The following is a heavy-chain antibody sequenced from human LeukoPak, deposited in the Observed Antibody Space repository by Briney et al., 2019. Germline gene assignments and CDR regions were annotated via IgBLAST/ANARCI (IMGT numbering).Heavy chain of an antibody. CDR1: GFPFSPYW. Sequence: GGSLRLSCEASGFPFSPYWMSWVRQAPGKGLEWVANIKQDGTEKYYVDSVKGRFTISRDNAKNSLHLQMNSLRAADTAVYFCARDRFDSSGYDRWYSDYWGQGTLVTVSS. V-gene: IGHV3-7*03. D-gene: IGHD3-22*01. CDR2: IKQDGTEK. CDR3: ARDRFDSSGYDRWYSDY. J-gene: IGHJ4*02.